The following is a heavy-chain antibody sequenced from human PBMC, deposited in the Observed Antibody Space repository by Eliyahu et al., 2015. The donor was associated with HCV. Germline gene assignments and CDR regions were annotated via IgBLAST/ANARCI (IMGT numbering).Heavy chain of an antibody. CDR3: ARDKRYSSSWCDY. CDR1: GFTFSSYG. D-gene: IGHD6-13*01. CDR2: IWYDGSNK. J-gene: IGHJ5*01. Sequence: QVQLVESGGGVVQPGRSLRLSCAASGFTFSSYGMHWVRQAPGKGLEWVAVIWYDGSNKYYADSVKGRFTISRDNSKNTLYLQMNSLRAEDTAVYYCARDKRYSSSWCDYWGQGTLVTVSS. V-gene: IGHV3-33*08.